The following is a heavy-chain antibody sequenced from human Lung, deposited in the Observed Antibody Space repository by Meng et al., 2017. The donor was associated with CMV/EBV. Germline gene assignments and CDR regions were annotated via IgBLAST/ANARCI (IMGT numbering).Heavy chain of an antibody. D-gene: IGHD5-12*01. J-gene: IGHJ4*02. Sequence: SETXSLXCTVSGGSIFNYYWSWIRQPPGKGLEWIGYIYYSGNTNYNPSLKSRVTISVDTSKDQFSLKLSSVTAPDTAVYYCARGDSGYDTPDYWGQGTLVTVSS. CDR3: ARGDSGYDTPDY. V-gene: IGHV4-59*01. CDR2: IYYSGNT. CDR1: GGSIFNYY.